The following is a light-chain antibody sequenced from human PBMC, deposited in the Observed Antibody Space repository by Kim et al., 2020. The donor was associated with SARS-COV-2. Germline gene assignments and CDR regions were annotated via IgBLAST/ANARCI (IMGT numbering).Light chain of an antibody. Sequence: SPGEAVTPSCGASRRRNNNLAWYQQKPGQAPRLVIYGASSRATGIPARFSGSGSGTEFTLTISSLEPEDSAVYYCQQYYLWPRTFGVGTKVDIK. CDR3: QQYYLWPRT. CDR1: RRRNNN. CDR2: GAS. J-gene: IGKJ4*02. V-gene: IGKV3-15*01.